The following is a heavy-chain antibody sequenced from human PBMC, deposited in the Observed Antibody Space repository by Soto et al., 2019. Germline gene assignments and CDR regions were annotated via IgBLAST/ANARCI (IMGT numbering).Heavy chain of an antibody. V-gene: IGHV3-33*01. Sequence: QVQLVESGGGVVQPGTSLRLSCAASGFTFSGFAMHWVRQAPGKGLEWVAVIWYDGSKKYYADCVKGRFTISRDNSKNTLDQQTISLRARDTAVSYGERGRGGSYCGNSAHVDVWGQGTLVTVSS. D-gene: IGHD1-26*01. J-gene: IGHJ3*01. CDR2: IWYDGSKK. CDR1: GFTFSGFA. CDR3: ERGRGGSYCGNSAHVDV.